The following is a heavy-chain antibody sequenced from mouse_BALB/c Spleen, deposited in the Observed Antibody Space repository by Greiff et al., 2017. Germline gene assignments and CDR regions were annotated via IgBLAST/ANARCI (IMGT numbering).Heavy chain of an antibody. CDR1: GYTFTDYN. CDR3: ARSYYGPRAFDV. J-gene: IGHJ1*01. D-gene: IGHD1-1*01. Sequence: VQLQQSGPELVKPGASVKIPCKASGYTFTDYNMDWVKQSHGKSLEWIGDINPNNGGTIYNQKFKGKATLTVDKSSSTAYMELRSLTSEDTAVYYCARSYYGPRAFDVWGAGTTVTVSS. CDR2: INPNNGGT. V-gene: IGHV1-18*01.